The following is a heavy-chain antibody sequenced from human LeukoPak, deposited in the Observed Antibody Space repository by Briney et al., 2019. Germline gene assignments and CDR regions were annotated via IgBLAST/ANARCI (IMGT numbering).Heavy chain of an antibody. CDR1: GFTFSSYS. CDR2: ISSSSSYI. J-gene: IGHJ6*03. V-gene: IGHV3-21*01. D-gene: IGHD2-15*01. CDR3: ARDAPRKLLHYYYYYMDV. Sequence: GGSLTLSCAASGFTFSSYSMNWVRQAPGKGLEWVSSISSSSSYIYYADSVKGRFTISRDNAKNSLYLQMNSLRAEDTAVYYCARDAPRKLLHYYYYYMDVWGKGTTVTVSS.